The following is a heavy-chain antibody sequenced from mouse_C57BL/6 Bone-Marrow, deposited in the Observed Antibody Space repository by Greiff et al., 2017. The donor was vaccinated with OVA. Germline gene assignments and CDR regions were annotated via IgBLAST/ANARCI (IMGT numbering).Heavy chain of an antibody. V-gene: IGHV14-4*01. CDR2: IDPENGDT. J-gene: IGHJ2*01. CDR1: GFNIKDDY. Sequence: EVPRVASGAELVRPGASVKLSCTASGFNIKDDYMHWVKQRPEQGLEWIGWIDPENGDTEYASKFQGKATITADTSSNTAYLQLSSLTSEDTAVYYCTTYRYWGQGTTLTVSS. CDR3: TTYRY.